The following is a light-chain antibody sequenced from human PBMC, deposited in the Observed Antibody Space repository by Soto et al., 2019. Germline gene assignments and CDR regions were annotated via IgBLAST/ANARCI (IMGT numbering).Light chain of an antibody. J-gene: IGKJ4*01. CDR2: AAS. CDR3: QKYNSAPALT. V-gene: IGKV1-27*01. CDR1: QGIRNY. Sequence: DIQMTQPPPSLSASVGDRVTITCRASQGIRNYLAWYQQKPGKVPKPLIYAASTLYSGVPSRFSGSGSGTDFTLTISSLQPEDVATYYCQKYNSAPALTFGGGTKVEIK.